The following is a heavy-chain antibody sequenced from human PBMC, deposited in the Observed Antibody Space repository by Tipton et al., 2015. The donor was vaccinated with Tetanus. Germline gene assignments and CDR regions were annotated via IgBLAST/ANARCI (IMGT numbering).Heavy chain of an antibody. CDR1: GFIFSSYG. J-gene: IGHJ4*02. CDR3: AREADCSGGSCFSGDFDN. Sequence: SLRLSCAASGFIFSSYGIHWVRQAPGKGLEWVAVSWYDGTDKYYADSVKGRFTISRDNSKNPLYLQMNSLRAEDTAVYYCAREADCSGGSCFSGDFDNWGQGPQVPVSS. D-gene: IGHD2-15*01. CDR2: SWYDGTDK. V-gene: IGHV3-33*01.